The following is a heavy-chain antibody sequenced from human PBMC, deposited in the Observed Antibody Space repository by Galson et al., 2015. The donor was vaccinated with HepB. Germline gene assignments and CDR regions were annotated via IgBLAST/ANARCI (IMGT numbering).Heavy chain of an antibody. CDR2: ISFAKDNK. CDR1: GFTVTTSS. V-gene: IGHV3-30-3*01. D-gene: IGHD3-16*01. Sequence: SLRLSCAASGFTVTTSSIRWMRQAPGQGLEWVALISFAKDNKRYTESVKGRFIISRDNSKNTLYMEMKSLTTDDTAVYYCARGGSAKKLNYWGPGALVSVSS. J-gene: IGHJ4*02. CDR3: ARGGSAKKLNY.